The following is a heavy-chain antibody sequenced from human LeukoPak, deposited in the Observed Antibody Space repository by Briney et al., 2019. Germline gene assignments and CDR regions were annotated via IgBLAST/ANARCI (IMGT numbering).Heavy chain of an antibody. V-gene: IGHV1-8*02. J-gene: IGHJ5*02. CDR1: GYTFTDYD. Sequence: ASVKVSCKSSGYTFTDYDINWVRQATGQGLEWMGWMNPDSGNTGYAQKFQGRVTMTRNTSINTAYMELNSLRSEDTAVYYCARARSYRHQLNALSYWFDPWGQGTLVTVSS. D-gene: IGHD5-24*01. CDR2: MNPDSGNT. CDR3: ARARSYRHQLNALSYWFDP.